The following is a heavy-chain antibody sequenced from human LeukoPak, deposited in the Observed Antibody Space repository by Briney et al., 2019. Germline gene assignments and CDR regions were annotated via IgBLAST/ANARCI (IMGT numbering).Heavy chain of an antibody. D-gene: IGHD1-14*01. J-gene: IGHJ4*02. CDR2: IYVTGNYI. CDR3: AREFNTIGNFDF. CDR1: GFTFSRFS. Sequence: GGSLRLSCATSGFTFSRFSFRWVRQAPGKGLEWVASIYVTGNYISYADSVRGRVTISRDNAKNSVYLQMNGLRADDTAVYYCAREFNTIGNFDFWGQGTLVTVSS. V-gene: IGHV3-21*01.